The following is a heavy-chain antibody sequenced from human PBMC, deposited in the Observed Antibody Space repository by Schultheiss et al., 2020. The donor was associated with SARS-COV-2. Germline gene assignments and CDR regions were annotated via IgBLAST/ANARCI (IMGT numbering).Heavy chain of an antibody. CDR3: ARGDYYWGYGLDV. V-gene: IGHV6-1*01. CDR1: GESVSSNSAT. J-gene: IGHJ6*02. D-gene: IGHD4-17*01. CDR2: TYYRSKWYN. Sequence: SETLSLTCVISGESVSSNSATWNWIRQSASRGLEWLGRTYYRSKWYNEYAVSVKSRLTFNSESSKNQFSLHLTSVTPEDTAVYYCARGDYYWGYGLDVWGQGTAVTVSS.